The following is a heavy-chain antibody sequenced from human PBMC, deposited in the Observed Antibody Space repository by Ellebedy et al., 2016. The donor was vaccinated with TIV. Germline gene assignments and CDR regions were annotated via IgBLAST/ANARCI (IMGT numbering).Heavy chain of an antibody. Sequence: SETLSLTCTVSGGSISSYYWSWIRQPPGKGLEWIGSIYHSGSTYYNPSLKSRVTISVDTSKNQFSLKLSSVTAADTAVYYCANMVRGVYYFDYWGQGTLVTVSS. D-gene: IGHD3-10*01. CDR3: ANMVRGVYYFDY. CDR1: GGSISSYY. V-gene: IGHV4-59*04. CDR2: IYHSGST. J-gene: IGHJ4*02.